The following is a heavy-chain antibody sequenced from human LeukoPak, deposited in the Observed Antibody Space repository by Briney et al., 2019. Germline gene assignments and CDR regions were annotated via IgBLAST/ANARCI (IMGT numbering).Heavy chain of an antibody. V-gene: IGHV3-30*02. Sequence: GGSLRLSCAASGFTFSTYGMHWVRQAPGKGLEWVAFIRYDGNNKFYADSVKGRFTISRDNSKNTLYLQMNSLRPGDTAVYYCANLLVGATSKYYFDYWGQGTLVTVSS. CDR1: GFTFSTYG. J-gene: IGHJ4*02. D-gene: IGHD1-26*01. CDR2: IRYDGNNK. CDR3: ANLLVGATSKYYFDY.